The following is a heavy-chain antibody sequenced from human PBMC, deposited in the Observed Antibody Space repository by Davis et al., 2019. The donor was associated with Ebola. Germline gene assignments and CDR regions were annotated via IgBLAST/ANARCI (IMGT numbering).Heavy chain of an antibody. CDR2: MYPDDSDI. CDR3: AVTCGGDCYTFDY. D-gene: IGHD2-21*02. V-gene: IGHV5-51*01. J-gene: IGHJ4*02. CDR1: GYTFTNYW. Sequence: GESLKISCKGSGYTFTNYWIGWVRQMPGKGLEWMGIMYPDDSDIRYSPSFKDQVTISADKSISTAYLQWRSLKASDTAVYYCAVTCGGDCYTFDYWGQGTLVTVSS.